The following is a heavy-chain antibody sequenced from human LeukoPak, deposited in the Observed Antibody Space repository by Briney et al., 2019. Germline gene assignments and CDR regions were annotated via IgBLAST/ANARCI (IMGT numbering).Heavy chain of an antibody. Sequence: GRSLRLSCAASGFTFSSYGMHWVRQAPGKGLGWVAVISYDGSNKYYADSVKGRFTISRDNSKNTLYLQMNSLRAEDTAVYYCAKDGGTQLWFGEFPRYYGMDVWGQGTTVTVSS. J-gene: IGHJ6*02. D-gene: IGHD3-10*01. CDR3: AKDGGTQLWFGEFPRYYGMDV. CDR1: GFTFSSYG. V-gene: IGHV3-30*18. CDR2: ISYDGSNK.